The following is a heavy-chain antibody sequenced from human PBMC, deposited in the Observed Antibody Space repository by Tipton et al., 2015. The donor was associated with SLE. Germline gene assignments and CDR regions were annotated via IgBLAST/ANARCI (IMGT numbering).Heavy chain of an antibody. V-gene: IGHV3-21*03. J-gene: IGHJ3*02. CDR2: IGSSSSYI. Sequence: SLRLSCAASGFTFSSYSMNWVRQAPGKGLEWVSSIGSSSSYIYYADSAKGRFTISRDNAKNSLYLQMNSLRAEDTAVYYCARDHDYGVYAFDIWGQLTMVTVSS. D-gene: IGHD4-17*01. CDR1: GFTFSSYS. CDR3: ARDHDYGVYAFDI.